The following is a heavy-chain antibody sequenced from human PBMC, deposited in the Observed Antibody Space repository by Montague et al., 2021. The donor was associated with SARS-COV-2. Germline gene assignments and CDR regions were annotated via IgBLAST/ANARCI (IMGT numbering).Heavy chain of an antibody. CDR3: ARLLPDGTVVATDTPFDP. D-gene: IGHD2-21*02. CDR2: IHYIGNT. Sequence: SETLSLTCNVSGASISPSAYYWAWIRQPPGEGLELIGSIHYIGNTHYNPSLESRVTISVDTSENQFSLKLRSVITADTAVYYCARLLPDGTVVATDTPFDPWGQGTLVTVSS. V-gene: IGHV4-39*01. CDR1: GASISPSAYY. J-gene: IGHJ5*02.